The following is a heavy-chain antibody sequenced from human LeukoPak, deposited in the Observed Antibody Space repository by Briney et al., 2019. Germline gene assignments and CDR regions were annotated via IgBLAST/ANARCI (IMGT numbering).Heavy chain of an antibody. V-gene: IGHV3-7*01. Sequence: GGSLRLSCAASGFPFSNNWMSWVRQAPGKGLEWVANIKQDGSEKYYVDSVKGRFTISRDNAKNSLYLQMDSLRAEDTAVYYCARDPYSGSYGNYYYYFMDVWGKGTTVTISS. CDR2: IKQDGSEK. CDR3: ARDPYSGSYGNYYYYFMDV. D-gene: IGHD1-26*01. CDR1: GFPFSNNW. J-gene: IGHJ6*03.